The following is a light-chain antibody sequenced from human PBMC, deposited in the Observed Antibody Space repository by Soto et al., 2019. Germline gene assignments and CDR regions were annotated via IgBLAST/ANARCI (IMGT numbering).Light chain of an antibody. V-gene: IGKV1-6*01. CDR1: QDIRNE. CDR2: AAS. Sequence: AIQMTQSPSSLSASVGDRVIITCRASQDIRNELGWYQQKPGKAPKLLIYAASILQSGVPSRFSGSGSGTDFSLTISSLQPEDFATYYCLQDYNYPRTFGQGTKVEIK. J-gene: IGKJ1*01. CDR3: LQDYNYPRT.